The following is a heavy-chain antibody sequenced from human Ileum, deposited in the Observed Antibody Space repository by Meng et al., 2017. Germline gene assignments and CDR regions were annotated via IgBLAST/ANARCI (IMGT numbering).Heavy chain of an antibody. V-gene: IGHV1-2*06. Sequence: ASVKVSCKASGYVFSDYYMHWVRQAPGQGLQWMGRINPDSGATNYAQKFQGRVTMTRDTSISTAYMELRRLTSDDTAVYFCARIGVRGVFISRIGRGEHWGQGAQVTVSS. D-gene: IGHD3-10*01. CDR3: ARIGVRGVFISRIGRGEH. J-gene: IGHJ4*02. CDR1: GYVFSDYY. CDR2: INPDSGAT.